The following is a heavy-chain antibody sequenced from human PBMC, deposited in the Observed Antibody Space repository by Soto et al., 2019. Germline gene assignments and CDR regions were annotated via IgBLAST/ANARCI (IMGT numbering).Heavy chain of an antibody. Sequence: GGSVRLSCTGSGFTFGEYAMSWVRQTPGKGLEWVGFIASKTYGATREYAASVKGRFIISRDDPKSIAYLQMNGLKIEDTAVYFCTRLPPEWFRTTPFDFWGQGTRVTVSS. J-gene: IGHJ3*01. V-gene: IGHV3-49*04. D-gene: IGHD2-8*01. CDR2: IASKTYGATR. CDR1: GFTFGEYA. CDR3: TRLPPEWFRTTPFDF.